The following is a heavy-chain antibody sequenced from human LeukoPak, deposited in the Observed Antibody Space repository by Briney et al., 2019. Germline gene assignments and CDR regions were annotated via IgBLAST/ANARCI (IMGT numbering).Heavy chain of an antibody. CDR1: GGSISSSNW. Sequence: SGTLSLTCAVSGGSISSSNWWSWVRQPPGKGLEWIGEIYHSGSTNYNPSLKSRVTISVDTSKNQFSLKLSSVTAADTAVYYCARLDGNPTSAFDIWGQGTMVTVSS. J-gene: IGHJ3*02. D-gene: IGHD4-23*01. CDR2: IYHSGST. CDR3: ARLDGNPTSAFDI. V-gene: IGHV4-4*02.